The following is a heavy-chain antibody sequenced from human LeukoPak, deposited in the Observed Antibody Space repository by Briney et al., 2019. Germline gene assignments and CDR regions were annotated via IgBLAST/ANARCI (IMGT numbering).Heavy chain of an antibody. CDR2: IYYSGST. CDR1: GDSISSGNYY. V-gene: IGHV4-31*03. J-gene: IGHJ4*01. CDR3: AGSNGYTIRFDF. D-gene: IGHD5-24*01. Sequence: SQTLSLTCTVSGDSISSGNYYWNWIRQHPGEGLEWIGYIYYSGSTSYNPSLKSRVTISLNTSKNQFSLKLSSVTAADTAVYYCAGSNGYTIRFDFWGPGNLFSVSS.